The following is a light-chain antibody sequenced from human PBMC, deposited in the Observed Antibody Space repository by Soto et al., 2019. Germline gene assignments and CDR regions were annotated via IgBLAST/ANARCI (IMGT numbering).Light chain of an antibody. CDR1: STDVDGYDY. Sequence: QSVLTQPASVSGSPGQSITISCTGASTDVDGYDYVSWYQQHPGQAPKLMIYEDSKRPSGVSNRFSGSKSGNTASLTISGLQTEDEADYYCCSYADSSTYVFGTGTKVTVL. J-gene: IGLJ1*01. CDR3: CSYADSSTYV. V-gene: IGLV2-23*01. CDR2: EDS.